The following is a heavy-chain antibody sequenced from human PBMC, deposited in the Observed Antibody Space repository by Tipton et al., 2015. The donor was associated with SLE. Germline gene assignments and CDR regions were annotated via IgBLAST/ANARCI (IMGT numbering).Heavy chain of an antibody. J-gene: IGHJ6*03. CDR2: ITSSGSTV. Sequence: SLRLSCAASEFTFSDYHMSWIRQAPGKGLEWIAYITSSGSTVYYVDSVKGRFTISRDNAKNSLYLQMNSLRAEDTAVYYCARAGGPPYFYYYMDVWGKGTTVTVSS. V-gene: IGHV3-11*01. CDR1: EFTFSDYH. CDR3: ARAGGPPYFYYYMDV. D-gene: IGHD3-10*01.